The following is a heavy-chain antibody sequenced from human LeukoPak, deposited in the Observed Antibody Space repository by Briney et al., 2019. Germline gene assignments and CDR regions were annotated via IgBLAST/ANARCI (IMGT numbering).Heavy chain of an antibody. Sequence: SVKVSCKASGGTFSSYAISWVRQAPGQGLEWMGGIIPIFGTANYAQKFQGRVTITADESTSTAYMELSSLRSEDTAVYYCARGYYGYYDSSGYYYGFGSYYYGMDVWGQGTTVTVSS. J-gene: IGHJ6*02. D-gene: IGHD3-22*01. V-gene: IGHV1-69*13. CDR3: ARGYYGYYDSSGYYYGFGSYYYGMDV. CDR1: GGTFSSYA. CDR2: IIPIFGTA.